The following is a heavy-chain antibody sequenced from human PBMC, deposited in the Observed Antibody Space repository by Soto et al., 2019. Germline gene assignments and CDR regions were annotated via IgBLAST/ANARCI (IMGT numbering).Heavy chain of an antibody. CDR3: ARVGYSSRNHTPYYYYCYRMAV. D-gene: IGHD6-13*01. V-gene: IGHV3-21*01. CDR1: GFTFSSYS. J-gene: IGHJ6*01. CDR2: ISSSSSYI. Sequence: PGGSLRFSCAASGFTFSSYSMNWVRQAPGKGLECVSSISSSSSYIYYADSVKGRFTISRDNAKNSLYLQMNSLRAEDTAVYYCARVGYSSRNHTPYYYYCYRMAVWGQGTTVTFSS.